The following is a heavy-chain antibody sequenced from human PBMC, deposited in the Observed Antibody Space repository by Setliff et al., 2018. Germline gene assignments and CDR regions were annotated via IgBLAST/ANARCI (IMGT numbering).Heavy chain of an antibody. J-gene: IGHJ4*02. V-gene: IGHV4-34*01. Sequence: SETLSLTCSVYGGSLTTYYWGWIRQPPGKGLEWIGEINHSESTNYNPALKSRVTIPIDTSRNQFSLKLNSVTAADTAVYYCAADYGDRDSFDYWGQGTLVTVSS. CDR3: AADYGDRDSFDY. D-gene: IGHD4-17*01. CDR1: GGSLTTYY. CDR2: INHSEST.